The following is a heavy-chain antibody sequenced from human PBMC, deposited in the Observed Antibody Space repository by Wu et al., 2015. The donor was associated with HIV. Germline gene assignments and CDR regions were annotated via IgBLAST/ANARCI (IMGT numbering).Heavy chain of an antibody. CDR1: GYNFRVYF. D-gene: IGHD1-26*01. V-gene: IGHV1-2*02. Sequence: QIQLIQSGTEVKQSGASVKVSCKASGYNFRVYFMHWIRQVPGQGPEWMGWINSNTGKTNYAQNFQGRFTITSDASVTTAYMQLYRLTSDDTAVYYCARDITGSYRPYYFDSWGQGTLVTVSS. CDR3: ARDITGSYRPYYFDS. J-gene: IGHJ4*02. CDR2: INSNTGKT.